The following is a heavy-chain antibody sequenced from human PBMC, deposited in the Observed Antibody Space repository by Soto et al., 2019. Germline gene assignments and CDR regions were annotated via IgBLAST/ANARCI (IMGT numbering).Heavy chain of an antibody. D-gene: IGHD2-15*01. CDR2: INPSGGGT. V-gene: IGHV1-46*01. CDR3: ARAYSPGLFDP. Sequence: GASVKVSCKASGYTFTSYYMHWVRQAPGQGLEWMGIINPSGGGTNYAQKFQGRVTMTRDTSTSILYMELSSLRSDDTAVYYCARAYSPGLFDPWGQGTLVTVSS. J-gene: IGHJ5*02. CDR1: GYTFTSYY.